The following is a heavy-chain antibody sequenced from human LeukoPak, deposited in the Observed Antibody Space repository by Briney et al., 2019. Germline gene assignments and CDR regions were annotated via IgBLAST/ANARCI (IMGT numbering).Heavy chain of an antibody. J-gene: IGHJ5*02. V-gene: IGHV4-59*01. CDR2: IYYSGST. Sequence: SETLSLTCTVSGGSISSYYWSWIRQPPGKGLEWIGYIYYSGSTNYNPSLKSRVTISVDTSKNQFPLKLSSVTAADTAVYYCARESSGSSFNWFDPWGQGTLVTVSS. CDR3: ARESSGSSFNWFDP. CDR1: GGSISSYY. D-gene: IGHD3-10*01.